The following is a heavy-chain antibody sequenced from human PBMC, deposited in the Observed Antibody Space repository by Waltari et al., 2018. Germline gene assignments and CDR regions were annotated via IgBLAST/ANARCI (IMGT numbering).Heavy chain of an antibody. CDR2: DQSSADA. J-gene: IGHJ4*02. CDR3: ARESGPYFDLAY. V-gene: IGHV4-34*01. D-gene: IGHD3-9*01. Sequence: QVFPQRRASGLLKHSETLSPTCDVYNASLRDYYWSWVRQPPVKWLEWIGDDQSSADANYIPARNSRVTITLDTSKIVFSLEVTSVTAADTAVDYCARESGPYFDLAYWGQGSLVTVSS. CDR1: NASLRDYY.